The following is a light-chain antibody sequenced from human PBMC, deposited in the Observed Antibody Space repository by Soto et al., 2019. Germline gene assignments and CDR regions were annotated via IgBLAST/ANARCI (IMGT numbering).Light chain of an antibody. CDR1: QSVSSSY. CDR2: GAS. CDR3: QQYGSSPL. J-gene: IGKJ4*01. V-gene: IGKV3-20*01. Sequence: EIVLTQSPGTLSLSPGERATLSCRASQSVSSSYLAWYQQKPGQAPRLLIYGASSRATGIPDRFSGSGSGTDFTLTISRLEPEDFAVYYCQQYGSSPLFRGGTKVDIK.